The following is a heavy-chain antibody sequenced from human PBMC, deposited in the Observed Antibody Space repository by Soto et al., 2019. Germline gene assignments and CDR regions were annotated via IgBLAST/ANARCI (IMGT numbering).Heavy chain of an antibody. J-gene: IGHJ6*02. CDR2: ISWNSGSI. D-gene: IGHD1-26*01. V-gene: IGHV3-9*01. Sequence: GGSLRLSCAASGFTFDDYAMHWVRQAPGKGLEWVSGISWNSGSIGYADSVKGRFTISRDNAKNSLYLQMNSLRAEDTALYYCAKDMSRGYYYYYGMDVWGQGTTVTVSS. CDR3: AKDMSRGYYYYYGMDV. CDR1: GFTFDDYA.